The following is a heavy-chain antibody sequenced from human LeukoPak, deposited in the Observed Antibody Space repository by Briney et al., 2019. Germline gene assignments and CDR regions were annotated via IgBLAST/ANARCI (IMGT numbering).Heavy chain of an antibody. Sequence: GGSLRLSCAASGFTFSSYAMSWVRQAPGKGLEWVSAISGSGGSTYYADSVKGRFTISRDNSKNTLYLQMNSLRAEDTAVYYCAKTYYYDSSGYYIGPSLDAFDIWGQGTMVTVSS. V-gene: IGHV3-23*01. CDR3: AKTYYYDSSGYYIGPSLDAFDI. CDR2: ISGSGGST. J-gene: IGHJ3*02. D-gene: IGHD3-22*01. CDR1: GFTFSSYA.